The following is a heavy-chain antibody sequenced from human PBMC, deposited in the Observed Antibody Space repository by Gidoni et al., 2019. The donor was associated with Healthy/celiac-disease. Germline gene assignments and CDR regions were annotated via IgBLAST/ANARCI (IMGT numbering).Heavy chain of an antibody. CDR3: AKDDGSGSYPSWFDP. V-gene: IGHV3-30*18. J-gene: IGHJ5*02. CDR2: ISYDGSNK. Sequence: QVQLLEPGGAVVLPGRSLRLPFAASGFTFSTYGMHWVRQAPGKGLEWVAVISYDGSNKYYADSVKGRFTISRDNSKNTRDLQMNSLRAEDTAVYYCAKDDGSGSYPSWFDPWGQGTLVTVSS. CDR1: GFTFSTYG. D-gene: IGHD3-10*01.